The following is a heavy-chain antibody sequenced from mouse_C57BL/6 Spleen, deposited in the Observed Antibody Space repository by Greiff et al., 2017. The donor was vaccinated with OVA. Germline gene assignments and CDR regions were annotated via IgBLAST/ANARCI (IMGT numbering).Heavy chain of an antibody. CDR2: ISSGGDYI. V-gene: IGHV5-9-1*02. J-gene: IGHJ2*01. D-gene: IGHD1-1*01. Sequence: DVMLVESGEGLVKPGGSLKLSCAASGFTFSSYAMSWVRQTPEKRLEWVAYISSGGDYIYYADTVKGRFTISRDNARNTLYLQMSSLKSEDTAMYYCTSCSSLYYFDYWGQGTTLTVSS. CDR3: TSCSSLYYFDY. CDR1: GFTFSSYA.